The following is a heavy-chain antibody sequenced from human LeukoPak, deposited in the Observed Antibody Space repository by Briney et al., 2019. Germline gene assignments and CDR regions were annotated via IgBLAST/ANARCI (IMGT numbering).Heavy chain of an antibody. V-gene: IGHV1-69*05. D-gene: IGHD3-16*02. J-gene: IGHJ4*02. CDR1: GGTFSSYA. CDR3: ASDHYDYVWGSYRLTYFDY. CDR2: IIPIFGTA. Sequence: SVKVSCKASGGTFSSYAISWVRQAPGQGLEWMGRIIPIFGTANCAQKFQGRVTITTDESTSTAYMELSSLRSEDTAVYYCASDHYDYVWGSYRLTYFDYWGQGTLVTVSS.